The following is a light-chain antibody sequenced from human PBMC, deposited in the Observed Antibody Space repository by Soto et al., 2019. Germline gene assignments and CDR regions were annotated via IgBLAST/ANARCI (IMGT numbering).Light chain of an antibody. J-gene: IGKJ4*01. CDR2: DAS. CDR1: QSVGSS. V-gene: IGKV3-11*01. Sequence: EIVLTQSPATLSLSPGERATLSCRASQSVGSSLAWYQQKPGQAPRLLIYDASTRATGIPARFSGSGSGTDFTLTISSLEPEDFAVYSCQQRTNWPLTFGGGNKVEIK. CDR3: QQRTNWPLT.